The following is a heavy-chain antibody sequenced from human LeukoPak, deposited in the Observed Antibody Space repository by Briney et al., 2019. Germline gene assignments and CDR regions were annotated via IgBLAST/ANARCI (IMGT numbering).Heavy chain of an antibody. CDR1: GFTFSTYW. V-gene: IGHV3-74*01. D-gene: IGHD3-10*01. J-gene: IGHJ4*02. CDR3: ARGPQNSYGSGTYYDGVFDN. Sequence: GGSLRLSCAASGFTFSTYWMHWVRQAPGKGLVWVSRVNGNGRSTNYADSVKGRSTISRDTAKNTLYLQMNSLRAEDTAVYFCARGPQNSYGSGTYYDGVFDNWGQGTLVTVAS. CDR2: VNGNGRST.